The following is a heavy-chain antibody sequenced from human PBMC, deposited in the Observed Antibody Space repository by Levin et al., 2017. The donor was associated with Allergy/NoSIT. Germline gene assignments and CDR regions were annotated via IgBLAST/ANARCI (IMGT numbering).Heavy chain of an antibody. V-gene: IGHV3-30-3*01. CDR3: ARDRWLQFYFDY. CDR2: ISYDGSNK. Sequence: GGSLRLSCAASGFTFSSYAMHWVRQAPGKGLEWVAVISYDGSNKYYADSVKGRFTISRDNSKNTLYLQMNSLRAEDTAVYYCARDRWLQFYFDYWGQGTLVTVSS. J-gene: IGHJ4*02. D-gene: IGHD5-24*01. CDR1: GFTFSSYA.